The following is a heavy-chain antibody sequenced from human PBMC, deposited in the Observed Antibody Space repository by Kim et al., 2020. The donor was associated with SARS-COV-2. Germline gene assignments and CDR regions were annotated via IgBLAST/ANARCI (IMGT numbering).Heavy chain of an antibody. J-gene: IGHJ6*02. Sequence: GGSLRLSCAASGFTFDDYAMHWVRQAPGKGLEWVSLISGDGGSTYYADSVKGRFTISRDNSKNSLYLQMNSPRTEDTALYYCAKDKALEMATRYYYYYGMDVWGQGTTVTVSS. V-gene: IGHV3-43*02. D-gene: IGHD5-12*01. CDR1: GFTFDDYA. CDR3: AKDKALEMATRYYYYYGMDV. CDR2: ISGDGGST.